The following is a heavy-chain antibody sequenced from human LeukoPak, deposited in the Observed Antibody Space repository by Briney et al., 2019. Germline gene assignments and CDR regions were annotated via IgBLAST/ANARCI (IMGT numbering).Heavy chain of an antibody. Sequence: KGGESLKISCKGSGYSFTSYWIGWVRQMPGKGLEWMGIIYPGDSDTRYSPSFRGQVTISADKSISTAYLQWSSLKASDTAMYYCARGYHYGSGRRTFDYWGQGTLVTVSS. V-gene: IGHV5-51*01. D-gene: IGHD3-10*01. CDR1: GYSFTSYW. CDR2: IYPGDSDT. CDR3: ARGYHYGSGRRTFDY. J-gene: IGHJ4*02.